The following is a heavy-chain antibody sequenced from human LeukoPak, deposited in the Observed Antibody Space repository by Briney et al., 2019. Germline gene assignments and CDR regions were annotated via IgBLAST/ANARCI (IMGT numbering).Heavy chain of an antibody. CDR3: ARGPHRGYSYGYVGY. CDR1: GYTFTGYY. Sequence: ASVKVSCKASGYTFTGYYMHWVRQAPGQGLEWMGWINPNSGGTNYAQKFQGRVTMTRDTSISTAYMELSRLRSDDTAVYYCARGPHRGYSYGYVGYWGQGTLVTVSS. V-gene: IGHV1-2*02. CDR2: INPNSGGT. J-gene: IGHJ4*02. D-gene: IGHD5-18*01.